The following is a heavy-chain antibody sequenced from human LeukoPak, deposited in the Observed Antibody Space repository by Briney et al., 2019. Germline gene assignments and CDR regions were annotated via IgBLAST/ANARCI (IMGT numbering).Heavy chain of an antibody. J-gene: IGHJ4*02. V-gene: IGHV4-59*01. CDR2: IYYSGST. D-gene: IGHD2-2*01. Sequence: SETRSLTCTVSGGSISSYYWSWIRQPPGKGLEWIGYIYYSGSTNYNPSLKSRVTISVDTSKNQLSLKLSSVTAAHTAVYYCARLAPIVVVPAALDYWGQGTLVTVSS. CDR3: ARLAPIVVVPAALDY. CDR1: GGSISSYY.